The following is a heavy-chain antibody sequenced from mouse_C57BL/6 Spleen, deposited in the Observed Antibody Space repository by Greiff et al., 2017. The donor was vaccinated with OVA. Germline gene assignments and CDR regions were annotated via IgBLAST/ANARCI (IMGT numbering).Heavy chain of an antibody. Sequence: VESGGGLVQPGGSLKLSCAASGFTFSSYAMSWVRQTPEKRLEWVATISDGGSYTYYPDNVKGRLTISRDNAKNNLYLQMSHLKSEDTAMYYCARDQDTTVVDWYFDVWGTGTTVTVSS. CDR2: ISDGGSYT. CDR1: GFTFSSYA. J-gene: IGHJ1*03. CDR3: ARDQDTTVVDWYFDV. V-gene: IGHV5-4*01. D-gene: IGHD1-1*01.